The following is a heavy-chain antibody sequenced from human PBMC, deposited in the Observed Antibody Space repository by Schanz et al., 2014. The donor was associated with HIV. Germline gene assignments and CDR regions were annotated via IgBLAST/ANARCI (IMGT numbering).Heavy chain of an antibody. CDR1: GFTFDDYA. CDR3: TKYRGSVYYDSSGFSATFDY. D-gene: IGHD3-22*01. Sequence: EVQLVESGGGLVQPGRSLRLSCAASGFTFDDYAMHWVRQAPGKGLEWVSGISWNSGSIGYADSVKGRFTISRDNAKNSLYLQMNSLRADDTALYYCTKYRGSVYYDSSGFSATFDYWGQGTLVTVSS. J-gene: IGHJ4*02. V-gene: IGHV3-9*01. CDR2: ISWNSGSI.